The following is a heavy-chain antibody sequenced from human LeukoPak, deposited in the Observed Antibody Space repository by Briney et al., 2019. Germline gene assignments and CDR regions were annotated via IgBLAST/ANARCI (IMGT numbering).Heavy chain of an antibody. J-gene: IGHJ4*02. CDR2: ISSSSSTI. Sequence: GGSLRLSCAASGFTFSSYSMNWVRQAPGQGLEWVSYISSSSSTIYYADSVKGRFTISRDNAKNSLYLQMNSLRAEDTAVYYCAREAVAGSFDYWGQGTLVTVSS. CDR3: AREAVAGSFDY. D-gene: IGHD6-19*01. CDR1: GFTFSSYS. V-gene: IGHV3-48*01.